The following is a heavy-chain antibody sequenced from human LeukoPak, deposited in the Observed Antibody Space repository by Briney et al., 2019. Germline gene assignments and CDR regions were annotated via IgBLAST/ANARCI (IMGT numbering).Heavy chain of an antibody. Sequence: SETLSLTCTVSGGSISSYYWSWIRQPPGKGLEWIGYIYYSGSTNYNPSLKSRVTISVDTSKNQFSLKLSSVTAADTAVYYCARHPREFLPFDPWGQGTLVTASS. CDR3: ARHPREFLPFDP. CDR1: GGSISSYY. D-gene: IGHD3-10*01. V-gene: IGHV4-59*08. CDR2: IYYSGST. J-gene: IGHJ5*02.